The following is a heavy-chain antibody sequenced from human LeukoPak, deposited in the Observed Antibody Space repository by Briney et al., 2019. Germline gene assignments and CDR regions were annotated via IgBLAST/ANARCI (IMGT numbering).Heavy chain of an antibody. Sequence: ASVKVSCKASGGTFSSYAISWVRQAPGQGLEWMGGIIPICGTANYAQKFQGRVTITADKSMSTAYTELSSLRSEDTAVYYCARAAARPGLYYYYYMDVWGKGTTVTVSS. CDR3: ARAAARPGLYYYYYMDV. CDR2: IIPICGTA. J-gene: IGHJ6*03. D-gene: IGHD6-6*01. CDR1: GGTFSSYA. V-gene: IGHV1-69*06.